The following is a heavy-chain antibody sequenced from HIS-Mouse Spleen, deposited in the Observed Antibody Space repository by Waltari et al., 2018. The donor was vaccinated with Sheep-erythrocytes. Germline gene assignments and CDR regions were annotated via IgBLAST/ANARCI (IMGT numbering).Heavy chain of an antibody. D-gene: IGHD1-26*01. CDR2: IGTAGDT. J-gene: IGHJ3*02. Sequence: EVQLVESGGGLVQPGGSLRLSCAASGCTFSSEDLQLVRQATGKGLEWVSAIGTAGDTYYPGSVKGRFTISRENAKNSLYLQMNSLRAGDTAVYYCARANSGSYDDAFDIWGQGTMVTVSS. V-gene: IGHV3-13*01. CDR1: GCTFSSED. CDR3: ARANSGSYDDAFDI.